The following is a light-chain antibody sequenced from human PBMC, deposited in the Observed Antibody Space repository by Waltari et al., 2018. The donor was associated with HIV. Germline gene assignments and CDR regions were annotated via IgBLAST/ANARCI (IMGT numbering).Light chain of an antibody. V-gene: IGLV2-14*01. CDR3: SSYTSSSTLRV. CDR1: SSDVGGYNY. J-gene: IGLJ3*02. Sequence: QSALTQPASVSGSPGQSITISCTGTSSDVGGYNYVSWYQQHPGKAPKPLIYGVSNRPSGVPNRFSGSNSGNTASLTISGLQAEDEADYYCSSYTSSSTLRVFGGGTKLTVL. CDR2: GVS.